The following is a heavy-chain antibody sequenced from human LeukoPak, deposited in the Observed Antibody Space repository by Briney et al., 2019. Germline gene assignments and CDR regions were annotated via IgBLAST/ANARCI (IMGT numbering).Heavy chain of an antibody. J-gene: IGHJ4*02. D-gene: IGHD3-16*02. V-gene: IGHV1-69*13. CDR1: GGTFSSYA. Sequence: ASVKVSCKASGGTFSSYAISWVRQAPGQGLEWMGGILPFFGSPNYAQKFQGRVTITADETTSTAYMELSSLRSDDTAFYYCAFYDYVWGSFRYWGQGTLVTVSS. CDR3: AFYDYVWGSFRY. CDR2: ILPFFGSP.